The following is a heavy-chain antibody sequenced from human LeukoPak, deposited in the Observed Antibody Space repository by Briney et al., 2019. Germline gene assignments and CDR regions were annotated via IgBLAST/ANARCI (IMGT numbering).Heavy chain of an antibody. D-gene: IGHD6-19*01. J-gene: IGHJ4*02. V-gene: IGHV3-30*18. Sequence: PGRSLRLSCAVSGFTFRTYGMHWVRQAPGKGLEWVAVISYDESNKYYADSVKGRFTISRDNSKNTVYLQVNSLRAEDTAVYYCAKDGRMYSSGWYSYFVQWGQGTLVTVSS. CDR3: AKDGRMYSSGWYSYFVQ. CDR1: GFTFRTYG. CDR2: ISYDESNK.